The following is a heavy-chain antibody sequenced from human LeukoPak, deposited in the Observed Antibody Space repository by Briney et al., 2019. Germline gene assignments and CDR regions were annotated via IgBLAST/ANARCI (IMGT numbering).Heavy chain of an antibody. D-gene: IGHD1-14*01. CDR2: ISNNGDYM. Sequence: GGSLRLSCAASGSAPAFTSHTMNWVRQAPGKGLEWVSSISNNGDYMYYADSVRGRFAISRDNANLYLQMSSLKAEDTAVYYCAREWNSRNRFDYWGQGTPVTVSP. CDR3: AREWNSRNRFDY. J-gene: IGHJ4*02. V-gene: IGHV3-21*01. CDR1: GSAPAFTSHT.